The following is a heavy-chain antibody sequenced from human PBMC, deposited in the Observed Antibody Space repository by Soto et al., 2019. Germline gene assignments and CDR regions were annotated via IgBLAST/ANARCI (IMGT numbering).Heavy chain of an antibody. D-gene: IGHD2-21*01. CDR1: GFPFSDYY. CDR2: ISPKSTYR. V-gene: IGHV3-11*06. J-gene: IGHJ4*02. CDR3: VRGGGGGLFEH. Sequence: VGSLRLSCPTSGFPFSDYYMSWIRQAPGKGLEWLSHISPKSTYRNYADSVKGRFTISRDNTKSSLFLQMNSLGVEDTAVYYCVRGGGGGLFEHWGQGVLVTV.